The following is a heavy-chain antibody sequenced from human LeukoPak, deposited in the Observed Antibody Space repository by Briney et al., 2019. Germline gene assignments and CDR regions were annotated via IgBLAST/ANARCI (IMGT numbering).Heavy chain of an antibody. Sequence: GGSLRLSCAASGFTFSGYWMHWVRQVPEKGLVLVSRIDNGGSGTTYADSVKGRFTVSRDNAKNTLYLQMNSLRAEDTAVYYCARHDSSGYPGRLHGMVVWGQGTTVTASS. V-gene: IGHV3-74*01. J-gene: IGHJ6*02. CDR2: IDNGGSGT. CDR1: GFTFSGYW. CDR3: ARHDSSGYPGRLHGMVV. D-gene: IGHD3-22*01.